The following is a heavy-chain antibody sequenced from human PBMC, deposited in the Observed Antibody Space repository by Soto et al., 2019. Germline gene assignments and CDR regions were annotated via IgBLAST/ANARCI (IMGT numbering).Heavy chain of an antibody. CDR3: ARRYGSAFDF. D-gene: IGHD1-20*01. CDR1: VCSISSYY. V-gene: IGHV4-59*08. CDR2: IYYSGST. J-gene: IGHJ3*01. Sequence: QVQLQESGPGLVKPSETLSLTCTASVCSISSYYWSWIRQPPGKGLEWIGYIYYSGSTNYNHSLKSRVAISVDTSKNQFSRKLSSVTAADTAVYYCARRYGSAFDFWGQGTMVTVSS.